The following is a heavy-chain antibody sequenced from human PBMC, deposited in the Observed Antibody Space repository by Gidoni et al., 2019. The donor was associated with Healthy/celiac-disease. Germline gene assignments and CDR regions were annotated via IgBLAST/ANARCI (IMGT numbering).Heavy chain of an antibody. CDR3: AKDSGSYGDYSLDY. Sequence: QVQLVESGGGVVQPGRSLRLSCAASGFTFSSYGMHWVRQAPGKGLEWVAVISYDGSNKYYADSVKGRFTISRDNSKNTLYLQMNSLRAEDTAVYHCAKDSGSYGDYSLDYWGQGTLVTVSS. CDR1: GFTFSSYG. V-gene: IGHV3-30*18. J-gene: IGHJ4*02. CDR2: ISYDGSNK. D-gene: IGHD4-17*01.